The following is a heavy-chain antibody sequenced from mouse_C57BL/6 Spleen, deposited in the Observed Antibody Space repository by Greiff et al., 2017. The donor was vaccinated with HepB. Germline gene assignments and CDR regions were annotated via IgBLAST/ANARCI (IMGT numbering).Heavy chain of an antibody. CDR1: GYTFTSYW. Sequence: VQLQQSGAELVKPGASVKLSCKASGYTFTSYWMHWVKQRPGQGLEWIGMIHPNSGSTNYNEKFKSKATLTVDKSSSTAYMQLSSLTSEDSAVYYCARMALTGFDYWGQGTTLTVSS. CDR2: IHPNSGST. J-gene: IGHJ2*01. CDR3: ARMALTGFDY. D-gene: IGHD4-1*01. V-gene: IGHV1-64*01.